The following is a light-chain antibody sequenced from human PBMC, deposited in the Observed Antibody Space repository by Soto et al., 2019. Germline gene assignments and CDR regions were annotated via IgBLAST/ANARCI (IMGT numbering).Light chain of an antibody. CDR2: GAS. V-gene: IGKV3-20*01. CDR1: QSVSSSN. CDR3: QQYGSSLLT. J-gene: IGKJ4*01. Sequence: EIVLTQSPGTLSLSPGARATLSCRASQSVSSSNLAWYQQKPGQAPRLLIYGASSRATGIPDRFSGSGSGTDFTLTISRLEPEDFAVYYCQQYGSSLLTFGGGTKVDIK.